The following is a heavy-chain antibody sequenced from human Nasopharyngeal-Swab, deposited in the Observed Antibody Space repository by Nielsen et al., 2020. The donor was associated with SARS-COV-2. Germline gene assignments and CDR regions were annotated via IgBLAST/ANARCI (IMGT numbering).Heavy chain of an antibody. V-gene: IGHV5-51*01. J-gene: IGHJ3*02. Sequence: GGSLRLSCKGSGYSFTSYWIGWVRQMPGKGLEWMGIIYPGDSDTRYSPSFQGQVAISADKSISTAYLQWSSLKASDTAMYYCARSAANDAFDIWGQGTMVTFSS. CDR3: ARSAANDAFDI. CDR1: GYSFTSYW. CDR2: IYPGDSDT. D-gene: IGHD5-18*01.